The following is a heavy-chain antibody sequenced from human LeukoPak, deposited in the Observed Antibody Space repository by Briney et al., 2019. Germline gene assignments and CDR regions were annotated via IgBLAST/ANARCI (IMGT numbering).Heavy chain of an antibody. V-gene: IGHV4-31*03. Sequence: PSETLSLTCTVSGGSISSGGYYWSWIRQHPGKGLEWIGYIYYSGSTYYNPSLKSRVTISVDTSKNQFSLKLSSVTAADTAVYYCARGGREGSPPLDYWGQGTLVTVSS. CDR2: IYYSGST. CDR3: ARGGREGSPPLDY. CDR1: GGSISSGGYY. D-gene: IGHD1-26*01. J-gene: IGHJ4*02.